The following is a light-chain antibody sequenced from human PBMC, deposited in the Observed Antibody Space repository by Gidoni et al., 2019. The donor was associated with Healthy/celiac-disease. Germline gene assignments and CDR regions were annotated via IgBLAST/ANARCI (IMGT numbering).Light chain of an antibody. CDR1: ALPKQY. CDR3: QSADSSYVV. CDR2: KDS. J-gene: IGLJ2*01. Sequence: SYELTQPPSVSVSPGQTARITCSGDALPKQYAYWYQQKPGQAPVLVIYKDSERPSGIPERFSGSSSGTTVTLTISGVQEEDEADYYCQSADSSYVVFGGGTKLTVL. V-gene: IGLV3-25*02.